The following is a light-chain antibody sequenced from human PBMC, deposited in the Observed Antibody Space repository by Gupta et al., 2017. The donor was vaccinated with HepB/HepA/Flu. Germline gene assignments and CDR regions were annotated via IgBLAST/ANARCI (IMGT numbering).Light chain of an antibody. J-gene: IGKJ1*01. CDR1: QNISLY. Sequence: DIQMTQSPSSLSASVRDRVSITCRASQNISLYLNWYQHKPGIAPKLLIYGTTNLRTGVPSRFSVSGSGTDFTLTISSLQPEDFATYNCQQTYTVPWTFGQGTKV. CDR3: QQTYTVPWT. V-gene: IGKV1-39*01. CDR2: GTT.